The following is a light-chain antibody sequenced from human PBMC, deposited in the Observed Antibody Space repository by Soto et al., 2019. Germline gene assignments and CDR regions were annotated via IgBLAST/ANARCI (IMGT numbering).Light chain of an antibody. Sequence: EIVMTQSPATLSVSPGERATLSCRASQSVNTRLAWYQQKPGQAPRLVIYDASTRATGIPARFSGSGSGTEFTLTISSLQSEDLAVYHCQQYNNWPPEYTFGQGTKLEIK. CDR1: QSVNTR. CDR2: DAS. CDR3: QQYNNWPPEYT. V-gene: IGKV3D-15*01. J-gene: IGKJ2*01.